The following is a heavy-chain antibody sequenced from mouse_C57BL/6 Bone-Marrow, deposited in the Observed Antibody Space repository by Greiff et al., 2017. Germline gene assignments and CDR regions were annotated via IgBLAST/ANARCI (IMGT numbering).Heavy chain of an antibody. CDR2: ISSGSSTI. J-gene: IGHJ4*01. Sequence: EVQVVESGGGLVKPGGSLKISCAASGFTFSDYGMHWVRQAPEKGLEWVAYISSGSSTIYYADTVKGRFTITRDNAKNTLFLQMTSLRSEDTALYYCARHPFPSMDYWGQGTSVTVSS. CDR1: GFTFSDYG. CDR3: ARHPFPSMDY. V-gene: IGHV5-17*01.